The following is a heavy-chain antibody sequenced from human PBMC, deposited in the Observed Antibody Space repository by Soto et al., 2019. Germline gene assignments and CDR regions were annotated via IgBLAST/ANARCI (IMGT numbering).Heavy chain of an antibody. CDR3: ALNDFWSGSRFDY. V-gene: IGHV4-31*03. Sequence: QVQLQESGPGLVKPSQTLSLTCTVSGGSISSGGYYWSWIRQHPGKGLEWIGYIYYSGSTYYNPSLKSRVTISVDTSKSQFSLNLRSVTAADTAVYYCALNDFWSGSRFDYWGQGTLVTVCS. J-gene: IGHJ4*02. D-gene: IGHD3-3*01. CDR1: GGSISSGGYY. CDR2: IYYSGST.